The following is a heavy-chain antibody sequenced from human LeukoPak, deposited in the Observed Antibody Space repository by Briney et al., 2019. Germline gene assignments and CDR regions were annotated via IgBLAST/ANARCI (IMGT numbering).Heavy chain of an antibody. CDR3: ARDGDYDFWSGYSPTGMDV. D-gene: IGHD3-3*01. Sequence: GGSLRLSCAASGFTFSSYSRKWVRQAPGKGLEWVSYISSSSSTIYYADSVKGRFTISRDNAKNSLYLQMNSLRDEDTAVYYCARDGDYDFWSGYSPTGMDVWGQGTTVTVSS. CDR2: ISSSSSTI. J-gene: IGHJ6*02. CDR1: GFTFSSYS. V-gene: IGHV3-48*02.